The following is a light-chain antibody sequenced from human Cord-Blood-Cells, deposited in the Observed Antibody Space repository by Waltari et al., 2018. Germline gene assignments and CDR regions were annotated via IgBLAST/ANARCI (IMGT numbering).Light chain of an antibody. V-gene: IGKV3-20*01. J-gene: IGKJ1*01. Sequence: EIVLTQSPGTLSLSPGERATLSCRASQSVSSSNLAWYQQKPGQAPRLLIYGASSRATGIPDRFSGSGSGTDFTLTISRLEPEEFAVYYCQQYGSSRTFGQGTKVEIK. CDR2: GAS. CDR1: QSVSSSN. CDR3: QQYGSSRT.